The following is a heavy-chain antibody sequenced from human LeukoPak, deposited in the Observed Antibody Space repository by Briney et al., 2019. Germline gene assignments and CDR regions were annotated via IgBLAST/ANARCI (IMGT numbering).Heavy chain of an antibody. CDR1: GFTFSDYY. J-gene: IGHJ4*02. D-gene: IGHD3-10*01. CDR2: ISSSSSYT. Sequence: GGTLRLSCAASGFTFSDYYRAWLRQALGKRLKQVSYISSSSSYTNYADSVKGRFTISRDNAENSLYLQMNSLRAEDTAVYYCARDVYYGSGSYFFDYWGQGTLVTVSS. V-gene: IGHV3-11*05. CDR3: ARDVYYGSGSYFFDY.